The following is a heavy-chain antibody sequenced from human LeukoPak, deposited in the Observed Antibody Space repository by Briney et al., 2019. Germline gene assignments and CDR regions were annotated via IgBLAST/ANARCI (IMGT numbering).Heavy chain of an antibody. CDR1: ESSFPNYC. Sequence: GESLQISCKHSESSFPNYCIGWVRQVPGKGLEWMGIIYPDDSDTRYSPSFQGQVTISADKSISTGYLEWSSLKAAGRAMYDCAIGRGGQQLGDYWGQGTLVTVSS. J-gene: IGHJ4*02. D-gene: IGHD6-13*01. V-gene: IGHV5-51*01. CDR2: IYPDDSDT. CDR3: AIGRGGQQLGDY.